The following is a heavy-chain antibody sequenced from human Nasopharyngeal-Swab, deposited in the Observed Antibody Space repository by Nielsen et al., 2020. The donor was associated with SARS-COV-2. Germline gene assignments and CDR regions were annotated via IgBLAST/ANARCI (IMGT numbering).Heavy chain of an antibody. V-gene: IGHV3-53*01. D-gene: IGHD6-6*01. J-gene: IGHJ2*01. Sequence: GESLKISCAASVFTVSSNYMSWVRQAPGKGLEWVSVIYSGGSTYYADSVKGRFTISRDNSKNTLYLQMNSLRAEDTAVYYCATPQALSIAAGFDLWGRGTLVTVSS. CDR2: IYSGGST. CDR1: VFTVSSNY. CDR3: ATPQALSIAAGFDL.